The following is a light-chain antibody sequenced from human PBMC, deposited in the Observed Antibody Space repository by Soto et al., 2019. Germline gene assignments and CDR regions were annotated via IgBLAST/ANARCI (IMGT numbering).Light chain of an antibody. CDR1: QSVSSNY. CDR2: AAS. Sequence: EIVLTQSPATLSLSPGERATLSCRASQSVSSNYLAWYQQKPGQAPRLLIYAASSRATGIPARFSGSGSGTDFTLTISSLEPEDFAVYYCQQRSNWPPSTFGQGTRLEIK. J-gene: IGKJ5*01. V-gene: IGKV3-11*01. CDR3: QQRSNWPPST.